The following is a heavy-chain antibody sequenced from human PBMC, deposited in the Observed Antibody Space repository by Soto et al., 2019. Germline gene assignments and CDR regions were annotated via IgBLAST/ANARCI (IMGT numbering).Heavy chain of an antibody. CDR2: ISGSDGST. D-gene: IGHD2-2*01. CDR1: GFTFSSYA. V-gene: IGHV3-23*01. J-gene: IGHJ4*02. Sequence: EVQLLESGGGLVQPGGSLRLSCAASGFTFSSYAMSWVRQTPGKGLEWVSAISGSDGSTYYADSVKGRFTISRDNSKNTLYLQMNSLRAEDTAIYYCAKLGRDIVVLPAAADYWGQGSLVTVSS. CDR3: AKLGRDIVVLPAAADY.